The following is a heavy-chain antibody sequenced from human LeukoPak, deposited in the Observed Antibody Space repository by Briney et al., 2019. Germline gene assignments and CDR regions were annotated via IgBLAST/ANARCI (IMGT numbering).Heavy chain of an antibody. CDR3: ARLGGNYGDYLGKSNYYYGMDV. J-gene: IGHJ6*02. CDR2: INHSGST. Sequence: SEILSLTCAVYGGSFSGYYWRWIRQPPGKGLEWIGEINHSGSTNYNPSLKSRVTISVDTSKNQFSLKLSSVTAADTAVYYCARLGGNYGDYLGKSNYYYGMDVWGQGTTVTVSS. CDR1: GGSFSGYY. D-gene: IGHD4-17*01. V-gene: IGHV4-34*01.